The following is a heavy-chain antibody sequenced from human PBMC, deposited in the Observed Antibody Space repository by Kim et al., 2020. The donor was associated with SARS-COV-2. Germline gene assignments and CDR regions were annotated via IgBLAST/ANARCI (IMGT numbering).Heavy chain of an antibody. Sequence: SVKVSCKASGGTFSSYAISWVRQAPGQGLEWMGGIIPIFGTANYAQKFQGRVTITADESTSTAYMELSSLRSEDTAVYYCGSGIAVAGTGLDYGMDVWGQGTTVTVSS. CDR1: GGTFSSYA. CDR2: IIPIFGTA. J-gene: IGHJ6*02. V-gene: IGHV1-69*13. CDR3: GSGIAVAGTGLDYGMDV. D-gene: IGHD6-19*01.